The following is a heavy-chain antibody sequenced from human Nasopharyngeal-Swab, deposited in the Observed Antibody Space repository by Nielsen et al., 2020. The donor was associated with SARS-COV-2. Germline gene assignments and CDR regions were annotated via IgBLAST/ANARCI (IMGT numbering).Heavy chain of an antibody. V-gene: IGHV3-66*02. J-gene: IGHJ6*03. CDR3: ARSKYQLPEGYYYYYMDV. CDR1: GFTVSSNY. D-gene: IGHD2-2*01. CDR2: IYSGGHT. Sequence: GESLKISCAAPGFTVSSNYMSWVRQAPGKGLEWVSVIYSGGHTYYADSVKGRFTISRDNSKNTLYLQMNSLRAEDTAVYYCARSKYQLPEGYYYYYMDVWGKGTTVTVSS.